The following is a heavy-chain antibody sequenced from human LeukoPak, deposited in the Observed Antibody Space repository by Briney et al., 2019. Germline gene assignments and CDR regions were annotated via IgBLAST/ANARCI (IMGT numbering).Heavy chain of an antibody. J-gene: IGHJ5*01. V-gene: IGHV3-23*01. D-gene: IGHD2-2*01. Sequence: GSLRLSCAASGFTFNNYAMSWVRQAPGKGLEWVSAISASGGTTYYADSVKGRFTISRDNSENTLFLQMNSLRAEDTAVYYCAKEPREYCSSTSCPNWFDSWGQGTLVTVSS. CDR1: GFTFNNYA. CDR2: ISASGGTT. CDR3: AKEPREYCSSTSCPNWFDS.